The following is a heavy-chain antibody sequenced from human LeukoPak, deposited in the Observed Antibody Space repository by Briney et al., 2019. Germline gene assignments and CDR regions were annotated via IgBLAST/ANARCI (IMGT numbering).Heavy chain of an antibody. CDR3: ARTVRYSSGPLTDLLPYYFDS. D-gene: IGHD6-19*01. V-gene: IGHV1-24*01. Sequence: ASVKVSCKASGYTFTVYSMHWVRQAPGKGLEWMGGLDPEDGETIYAQKFQGRVTMTEDTSTDTAYMELSSLRSEDTAVYYCARTVRYSSGPLTDLLPYYFDSWGQGTLVTVSS. CDR1: GYTFTVYS. CDR2: LDPEDGET. J-gene: IGHJ4*02.